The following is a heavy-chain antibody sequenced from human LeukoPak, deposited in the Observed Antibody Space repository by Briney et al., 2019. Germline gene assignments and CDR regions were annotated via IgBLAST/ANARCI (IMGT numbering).Heavy chain of an antibody. V-gene: IGHV3-33*06. D-gene: IGHD4-17*01. J-gene: IGHJ4*01. CDR2: LWNDGSHP. CDR1: GFTFSSYG. CDR3: AKDSDDYGDSHFDN. Sequence: GGSLRLSCAASGFTFSSYGIHWVRQAPGKGLEWVAALWNDGSHPFYEDSVKGRFTISRDNGKNTLYLQMTSLRAEDTAVYYCAKDSDDYGDSHFDNWGHGILVTVSS.